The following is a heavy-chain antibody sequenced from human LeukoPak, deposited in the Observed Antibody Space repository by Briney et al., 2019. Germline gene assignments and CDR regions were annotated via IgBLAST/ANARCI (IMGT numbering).Heavy chain of an antibody. CDR2: IYSGGST. Sequence: GGSLRLSCAASGFTVSSNYMSWVRQAPGKGLEWVSVIYSGGSTYYSDSVTGRFTISRDNSKNTLYLQMNSLRAEDTAVYYCAREPNDYGDYWRGIRDYWGQGTLVTVSS. V-gene: IGHV3-66*02. CDR1: GFTVSSNY. J-gene: IGHJ4*02. CDR3: AREPNDYGDYWRGIRDY. D-gene: IGHD4-17*01.